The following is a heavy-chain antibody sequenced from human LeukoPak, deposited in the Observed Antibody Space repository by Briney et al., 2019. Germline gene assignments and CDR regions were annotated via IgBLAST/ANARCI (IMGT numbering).Heavy chain of an antibody. CDR1: GFTFSSYW. V-gene: IGHV3-7*01. D-gene: IGHD3-3*01. J-gene: IGHJ4*02. Sequence: GGSLRLSCAASGFTFSSYWMSLVRQAPGKGLEWVANIKQDGSEKYYVDSVKGRFTISRDNAKNSLYLQMNSLRAEDTAVYYCARDSYDFWSGYYIDYWGQGTLVTVSS. CDR2: IKQDGSEK. CDR3: ARDSYDFWSGYYIDY.